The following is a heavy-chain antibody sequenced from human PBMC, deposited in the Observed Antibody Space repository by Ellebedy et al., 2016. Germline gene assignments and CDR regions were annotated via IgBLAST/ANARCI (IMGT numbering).Heavy chain of an antibody. CDR3: ARDGGPGFSGFPGDS. CDR2: INRDGTGM. D-gene: IGHD6-19*01. V-gene: IGHV3-74*01. J-gene: IGHJ4*02. Sequence: GESLKISXAASGFTFSSYWMHWVRQAPGKGLVWVSRINRDGTGMSHADSVKGRFTVSRDDAKNTLYVQMSSLRVEDTAVYYCARDGGPGFSGFPGDSWGQGTLVIVSS. CDR1: GFTFSSYW.